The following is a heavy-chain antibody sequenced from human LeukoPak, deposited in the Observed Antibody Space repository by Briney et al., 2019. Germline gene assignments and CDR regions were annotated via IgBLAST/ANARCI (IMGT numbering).Heavy chain of an antibody. CDR1: GGSFSGYY. D-gene: IGHD1-26*01. Sequence: SETLSLTCAVYGGSFSGYYWSWIRQPPGKGLEWIGEINHSGSTNYNPSLKSRVTISVDTSKNQFSLKLSSVTAADTAVYYCARWEVVGARFDYWGQGTLVTVSS. J-gene: IGHJ4*02. CDR2: INHSGST. V-gene: IGHV4-34*01. CDR3: ARWEVVGARFDY.